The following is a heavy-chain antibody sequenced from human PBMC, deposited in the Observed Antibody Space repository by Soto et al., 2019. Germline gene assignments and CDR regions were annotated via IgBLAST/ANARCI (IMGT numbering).Heavy chain of an antibody. CDR2: ISAYNGNT. CDR3: ARDPAEYYYDSSGYSDLDY. D-gene: IGHD3-22*01. V-gene: IGHV1-18*04. J-gene: IGHJ4*02. Sequence: QVQLVQSGAEVKKPGASVKVSCKASGYTFTSYGISWVRQAPGQGLEWMGWISAYNGNTNYAQKLQGRVTMTTDTSTSTASMELRSLRSDDTAVYYCARDPAEYYYDSSGYSDLDYWGQGTLVTVSS. CDR1: GYTFTSYG.